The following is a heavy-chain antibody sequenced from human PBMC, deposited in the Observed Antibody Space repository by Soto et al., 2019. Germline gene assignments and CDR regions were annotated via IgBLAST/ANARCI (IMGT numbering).Heavy chain of an antibody. CDR3: AKGAYGAYDFDS. CDR2: INPDNGNT. D-gene: IGHD5-12*01. CDR1: GYIFTSYA. Sequence: ASVKVSCKASGYIFTSYALHWVRQAPGQRLEWMGWINPDNGNTKYSQKFQGRVTITRDTSATTAYMELTSLRSEDTAVYYCAKGAYGAYDFDSWGQGTLVTVSS. V-gene: IGHV1-3*01. J-gene: IGHJ4*02.